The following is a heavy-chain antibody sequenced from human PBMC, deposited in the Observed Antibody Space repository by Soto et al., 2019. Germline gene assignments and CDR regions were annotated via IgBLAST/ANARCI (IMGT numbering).Heavy chain of an antibody. CDR2: ISYDGSNK. V-gene: IGHV3-30-3*01. D-gene: IGHD2-2*02. CDR1: GFTFSSYA. Sequence: GGSLRLSCAASGFTFSSYAMHWVRQAPGKGLEWVAVISYDGSNKYYADSVKGRFTISRDNSKNTLYLQMNSLRAEDTAVYYCARPGYCSSTSCYSLYDYYGMDVWGQGTTVTVSS. CDR3: ARPGYCSSTSCYSLYDYYGMDV. J-gene: IGHJ6*02.